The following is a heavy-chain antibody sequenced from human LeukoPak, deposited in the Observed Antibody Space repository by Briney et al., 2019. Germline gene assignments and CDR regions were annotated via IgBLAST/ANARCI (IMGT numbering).Heavy chain of an antibody. D-gene: IGHD3-16*01. CDR3: AIDKFGWGSTDP. CDR2: INTSGAVT. J-gene: IGHJ5*02. V-gene: IGHV1-46*01. CDR1: GHTFTTSY. Sequence: ASVKVSCKASGHTFTTSYVHWVRQAPGQGLEWMGVINTSGAVTGYAQKFQGRVTMTSDTSTSSVYMELSSLKSEDTAIYYCAIDKFGWGSTDPWGQGTLVTVSS.